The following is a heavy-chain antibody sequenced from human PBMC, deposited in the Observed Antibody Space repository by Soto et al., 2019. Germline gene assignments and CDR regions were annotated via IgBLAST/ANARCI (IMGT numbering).Heavy chain of an antibody. CDR3: AREFSGYDFWSGYYTGHYYYMDV. J-gene: IGHJ6*03. V-gene: IGHV1-8*01. Sequence: ASVKVSCKASGYTFTSYDINWVRQATGQGLEWMGWMNPNSGNTGYAQKFQGRVTMTRNTSISTAYMELSSLRSEDTAVYYCAREFSGYDFWSGYYTGHYYYMDVWGKGTTVTVSS. CDR2: MNPNSGNT. D-gene: IGHD3-3*01. CDR1: GYTFTSYD.